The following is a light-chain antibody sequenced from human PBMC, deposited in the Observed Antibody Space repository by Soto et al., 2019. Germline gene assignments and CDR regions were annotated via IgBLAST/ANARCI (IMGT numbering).Light chain of an antibody. CDR3: QQYGSSPWT. Sequence: EIVLTQSPGTLSLSPGERATLSCRASQSVSSSYLAWYQQQPGQAPRPLIYGASSRAIGIPDRFSGSGSGTDFTLTISRLEPEDFAVYYCQQYGSSPWTFGQGIKVEIK. V-gene: IGKV3-20*01. J-gene: IGKJ1*01. CDR1: QSVSSSY. CDR2: GAS.